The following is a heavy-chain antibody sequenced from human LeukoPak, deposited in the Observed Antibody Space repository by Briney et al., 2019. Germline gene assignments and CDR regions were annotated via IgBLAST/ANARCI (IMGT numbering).Heavy chain of an antibody. J-gene: IGHJ4*02. CDR3: ARCGARNYYNFDY. CDR1: GYTFTGWY. V-gene: IGHV1-2*02. Sequence: ASVKVSCKASGYTFTGWYMHWVRQAPGEGLEWMGWINANSGATYFVQKFQGRLTMTRDTSIRTVYMELSSLRSDDTAVYYCARCGARNYYNFDYWGQGTPVTVSS. CDR2: INANSGAT. D-gene: IGHD3-10*01.